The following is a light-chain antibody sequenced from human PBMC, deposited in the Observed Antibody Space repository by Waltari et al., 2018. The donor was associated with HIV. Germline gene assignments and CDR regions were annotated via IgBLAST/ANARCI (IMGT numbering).Light chain of an antibody. J-gene: IGLJ1*01. Sequence: QSVLTQPPSASGTPGQRVTISCSGSSSNIENDNVYWYQQLTGAAPRLLIYKDTQRPAWVPARFTGSKSGTSASLAISGLRSEDEADYYCVGWDSRLIGYVFGTGTKVTVL. V-gene: IGLV1-47*01. CDR3: VGWDSRLIGYV. CDR1: SSNIENDN. CDR2: KDT.